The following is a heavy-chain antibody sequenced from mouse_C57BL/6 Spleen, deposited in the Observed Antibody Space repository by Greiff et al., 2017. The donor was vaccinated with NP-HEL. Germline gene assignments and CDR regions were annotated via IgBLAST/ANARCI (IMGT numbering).Heavy chain of an antibody. Sequence: DVKLVESGPGLVKPSQSLSLTCSVTGYSITSGYYWNWIRQFPGNKLEWMGYISYDGSNNYNPSLKNRISITRDTSKNQFFLKLNSVTTEDTATYYCAREGWDDYEYYFDYWGQGTTLTVSS. CDR1: GYSITSGYY. D-gene: IGHD2-4*01. V-gene: IGHV3-6*01. CDR2: ISYDGSN. CDR3: AREGWDDYEYYFDY. J-gene: IGHJ2*01.